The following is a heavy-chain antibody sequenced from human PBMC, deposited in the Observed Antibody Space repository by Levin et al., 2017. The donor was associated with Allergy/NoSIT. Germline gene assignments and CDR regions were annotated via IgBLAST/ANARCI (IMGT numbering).Heavy chain of an antibody. V-gene: IGHV4-34*01. D-gene: IGHD6-19*01. CDR1: GGSISGYF. CDR3: ASVSGWRNF. CDR2: INSSGRI. Sequence: SETLSLTCGVYGGSISGYFWSWIRQSPQKGLEWIGEINSSGRIDYNPSLKSRVPISVDMSKNQFSLNLSSVTAADTAVYYCASVSGWRNFWGQGTQVTVSS. J-gene: IGHJ4*02.